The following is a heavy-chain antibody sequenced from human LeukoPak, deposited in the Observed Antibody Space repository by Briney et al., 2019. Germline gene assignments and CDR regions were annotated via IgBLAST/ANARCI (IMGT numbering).Heavy chain of an antibody. Sequence: ASVKVSCKASGYTFTSYGISWVRQAPGQGLEWMGWICAYNGNTNYAQKLQGRVTMTTDTSTSTAYMELRSLRSDDTAVYYCARGYSSSWFDYYYYYYMDVWGKGTTVTISS. J-gene: IGHJ6*03. D-gene: IGHD6-13*01. CDR1: GYTFTSYG. CDR3: ARGYSSSWFDYYYYYYMDV. V-gene: IGHV1-18*01. CDR2: ICAYNGNT.